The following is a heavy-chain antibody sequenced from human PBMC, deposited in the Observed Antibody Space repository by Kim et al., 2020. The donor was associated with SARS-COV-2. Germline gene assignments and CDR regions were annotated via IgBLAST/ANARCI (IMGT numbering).Heavy chain of an antibody. V-gene: IGHV3-30*07. CDR3: ATTSKGDYMTYYFDY. D-gene: IGHD3-16*01. Sequence: YVRGRFTISRDNSSNKLSLQMNSLRAEDTAVYYYATTSKGDYMTYYFDYWGQGTLVTVSS. J-gene: IGHJ4*02.